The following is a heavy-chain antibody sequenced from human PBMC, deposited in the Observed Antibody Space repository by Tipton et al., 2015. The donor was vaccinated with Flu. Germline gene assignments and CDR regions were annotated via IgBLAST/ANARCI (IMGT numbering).Heavy chain of an antibody. J-gene: IGHJ6*02. CDR3: ARDLWNDRRAYYYYGVDV. D-gene: IGHD1-1*01. Sequence: LRLSCTVSGDSISTTIYYWGWVRQPPGKGLEWFDSIYYSGTTYYNPSLKSRVTISVDSSKNEFSLTLASLTAADTAVYYCARDLWNDRRAYYYYGVDVWGQGTTVTVSS. CDR2: IYYSGTT. V-gene: IGHV4-39*07. CDR1: GDSISTTIYY.